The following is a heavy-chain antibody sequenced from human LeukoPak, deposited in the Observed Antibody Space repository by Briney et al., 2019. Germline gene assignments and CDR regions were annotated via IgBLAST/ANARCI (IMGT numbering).Heavy chain of an antibody. D-gene: IGHD6-13*01. CDR3: ARGGIAAAGTSLYYFDY. J-gene: IGHJ4*02. CDR2: ISSSSSYI. CDR1: GFTFSSYT. V-gene: IGHV3-21*01. Sequence: PGGSLRLSCVASGFTFSSYTMNWVRQAPGKGLEWVSSISSSSSYIYYADSVKGRFTISRDNAKNSLYLQMNSLRAEDTAVYYCARGGIAAAGTSLYYFDYWGQGTRVTVSS.